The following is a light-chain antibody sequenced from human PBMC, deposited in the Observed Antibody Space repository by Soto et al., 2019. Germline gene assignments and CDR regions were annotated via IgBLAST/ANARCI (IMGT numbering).Light chain of an antibody. V-gene: IGKV1-9*01. CDR2: AAS. CDR1: QGIGFH. CDR3: QQVNSYPPLT. J-gene: IGKJ3*01. Sequence: IQLTQSPSSMSASVGDRVTISCRASQGIGFHLAWYQQKPGNAPKLLIYAASTLQSGVPSRFSGSGSGTNFTLTISSLQPEDFATYYCQQVNSYPPLTFGPGTKVDIK.